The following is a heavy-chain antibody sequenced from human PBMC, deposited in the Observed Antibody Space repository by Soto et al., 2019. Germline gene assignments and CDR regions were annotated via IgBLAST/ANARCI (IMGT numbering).Heavy chain of an antibody. J-gene: IGHJ4*02. Sequence: QVQLVPSGAEVKKPGSSVKVSCKASGGTFSSYTISWVRQAPGQGLEWMGRIIPILGIANYAQKFQGRVTITADKSTSTAYMELSSLRSEDTAVYYCAREGYGSGPPGEIDYWGQGTLVTVSS. D-gene: IGHD3-10*01. CDR2: IIPILGIA. CDR3: AREGYGSGPPGEIDY. CDR1: GGTFSSYT. V-gene: IGHV1-69*08.